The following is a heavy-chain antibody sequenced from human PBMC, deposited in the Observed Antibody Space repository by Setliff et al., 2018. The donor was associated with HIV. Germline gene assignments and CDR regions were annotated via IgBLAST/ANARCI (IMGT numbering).Heavy chain of an antibody. D-gene: IGHD4-17*01. CDR2: IYYSGNT. CDR3: ARRGDYGGMGY. J-gene: IGHJ4*02. CDR1: GGSISDYY. Sequence: PSETLSLTCTVSGGSISDYYWTWIRQPPGKGLEWIGYIYYSGNTNYNPSLKSRVTISLDTSKNQFSLKLISLTAADPAVYYCARRGDYGGMGYWGLGTLVTVSS. V-gene: IGHV4-59*08.